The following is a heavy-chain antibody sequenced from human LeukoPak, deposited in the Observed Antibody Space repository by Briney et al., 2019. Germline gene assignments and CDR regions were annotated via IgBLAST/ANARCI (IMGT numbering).Heavy chain of an antibody. V-gene: IGHV4-59*01. D-gene: IGHD2-2*02. J-gene: IGHJ6*02. Sequence: PSETLSLTCAVYGGSFSGYYWSWIRQPPGKGLEWIGYIYYSGSTNYNPSLKSRVTISVDTSKNQFSLKLSSVTAADTAVYYCARGPGVVVPAAIPAYHGMDVWGQGTTVTVSS. CDR2: IYYSGST. CDR1: GGSFSGYY. CDR3: ARGPGVVVPAAIPAYHGMDV.